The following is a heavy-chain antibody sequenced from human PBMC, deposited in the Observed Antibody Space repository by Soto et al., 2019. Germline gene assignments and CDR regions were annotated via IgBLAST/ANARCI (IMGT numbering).Heavy chain of an antibody. CDR2: IYYSGST. CDR3: ARDLRFPSRRGFDP. V-gene: IGHV4-59*01. Sequence: LSLTCTVSGGSISSYYWSWIRQPPGKGLEWIGYIYYSGSTNYNPSLKSRVTISVDTSKNQFSLKLSSVTAADTAVYYCARDLRFPSRRGFDPWGQGTLVTVSS. J-gene: IGHJ5*02. CDR1: GGSISSYY. D-gene: IGHD3-3*01.